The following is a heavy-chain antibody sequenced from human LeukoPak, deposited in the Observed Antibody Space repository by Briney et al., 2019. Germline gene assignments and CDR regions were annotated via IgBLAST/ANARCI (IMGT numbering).Heavy chain of an antibody. Sequence: ASVKVSCKASGYTFTGYYMNWVRQAPGQGLEWMGWINPNTGGTNYAQKFQGRVTMTRDTSISTAYMELSRLRSDDTAVYYCASGREYCSGGSCYSSDDAFDIWGQGTMVTVSS. D-gene: IGHD2-15*01. V-gene: IGHV1-2*02. CDR3: ASGREYCSGGSCYSSDDAFDI. J-gene: IGHJ3*02. CDR1: GYTFTGYY. CDR2: INPNTGGT.